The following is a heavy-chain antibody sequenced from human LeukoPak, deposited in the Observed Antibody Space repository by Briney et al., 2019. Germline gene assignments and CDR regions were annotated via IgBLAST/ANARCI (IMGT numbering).Heavy chain of an antibody. D-gene: IGHD2-15*01. CDR2: ISTGSGLI. CDR1: GFTFSSYS. J-gene: IGHJ4*02. Sequence: GGSLRLSCAASGFTFSSYSMHWVRQAPGKGLEWVSYISTGSGLIYYADSVKGRFTISRDNVKNSLYLQMNSLRAEDTAVYYCARSSSRYCSGGSCYSGVLGYFDYWGQGTLVTVSS. V-gene: IGHV3-48*01. CDR3: ARSSSRYCSGGSCYSGVLGYFDY.